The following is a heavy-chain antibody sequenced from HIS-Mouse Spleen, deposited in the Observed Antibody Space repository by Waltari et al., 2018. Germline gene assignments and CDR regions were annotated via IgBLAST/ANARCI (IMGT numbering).Heavy chain of an antibody. CDR3: ARDGTTAY. V-gene: IGHV1-69*04. Sequence: QVQLVQAGAEVKKPGSSVKVSCKASGGTFSSYAISWERQAPGQGLEGMGRIIPILGIANYAQKFQGRVTITADKSTSTAYMELSSLRSEDTAVYYCARDGTTAYWGQGTLVTVSS. CDR2: IIPILGIA. CDR1: GGTFSSYA. J-gene: IGHJ4*02. D-gene: IGHD1-7*01.